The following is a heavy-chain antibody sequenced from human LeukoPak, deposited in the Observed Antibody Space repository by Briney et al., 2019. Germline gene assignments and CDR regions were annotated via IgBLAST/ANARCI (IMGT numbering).Heavy chain of an antibody. CDR2: ISWNSGSI. V-gene: IGHV3-9*01. CDR3: AKDMRDPPGQLVRGWDAFDI. CDR1: GFTFDDYA. J-gene: IGHJ3*02. Sequence: GRSLRLSCAASGFTFDDYAMHWVRQAPGKGLEWVSGISWNSGSIGYADSVKGRFTISRDNAKNSLYLQMNGLRAEDTALYYCAKDMRDPPGQLVRGWDAFDIWGQGTMVTVSS. D-gene: IGHD6-13*01.